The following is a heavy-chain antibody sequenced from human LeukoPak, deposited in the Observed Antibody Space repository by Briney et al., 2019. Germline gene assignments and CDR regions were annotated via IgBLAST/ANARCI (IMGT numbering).Heavy chain of an antibody. D-gene: IGHD3-9*01. Sequence: GGSLRLSCAASGFTFSSYAMSWVRQAPGKGLAWFSAISGSGGSTYYADSVKGRFTISRDNSKNTLYLQMNSLRAEDTAVFYFKQETAYDILTGYSYFDYWGQGTLVTVSS. J-gene: IGHJ4*02. CDR3: KQETAYDILTGYSYFDY. V-gene: IGHV3-23*01. CDR2: ISGSGGST. CDR1: GFTFSSYA.